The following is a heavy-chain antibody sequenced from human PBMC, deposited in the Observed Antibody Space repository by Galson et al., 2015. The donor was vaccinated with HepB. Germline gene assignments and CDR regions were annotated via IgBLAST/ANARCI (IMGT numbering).Heavy chain of an antibody. Sequence: SLRLSCAASGLTFSSYTMNWVRKAPGKGLQWISYISSTGTAISYEDSATGRFTTARDNGKNTMSSQMKSMRADATAVYYCATARFGSGSYLTFELWGRGTLVTVSS. D-gene: IGHD3-22*01. J-gene: IGHJ3*01. CDR1: GLTFSSYT. V-gene: IGHV3-48*04. CDR2: ISSTGTAI. CDR3: ATARFGSGSYLTFEL.